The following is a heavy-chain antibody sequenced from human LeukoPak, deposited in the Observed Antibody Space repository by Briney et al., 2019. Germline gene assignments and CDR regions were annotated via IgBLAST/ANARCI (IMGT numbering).Heavy chain of an antibody. V-gene: IGHV1-46*01. Sequence: ASVKVSCKASGYTFTSYYMHWVRQAPGQGLEWMGIINPSGGSTSYAQKFQGRVTMTRDTSTSTVYMELSSLRSEDTAVYYCARAKRLVRAVAGRSHDAFDTWGQGTMVTVSS. CDR3: ARAKRLVRAVAGRSHDAFDT. CDR1: GYTFTSYY. CDR2: INPSGGST. J-gene: IGHJ3*02. D-gene: IGHD6-19*01.